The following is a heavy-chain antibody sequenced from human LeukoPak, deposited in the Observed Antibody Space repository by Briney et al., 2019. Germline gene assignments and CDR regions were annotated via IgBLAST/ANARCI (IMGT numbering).Heavy chain of an antibody. Sequence: SETLSLTCAVYGGSFSGFYWSWIRQAPGKGLEWIGYIYYSGSTKYNPSLNSRVTISVDTSKNQFSLKLSSVTAADTAVYYCARYAAAAGPNWFDPWGQGTLVTVSS. CDR3: ARYAAAAGPNWFDP. D-gene: IGHD6-13*01. CDR2: IYYSGST. J-gene: IGHJ5*02. CDR1: GGSFSGFY. V-gene: IGHV4-59*01.